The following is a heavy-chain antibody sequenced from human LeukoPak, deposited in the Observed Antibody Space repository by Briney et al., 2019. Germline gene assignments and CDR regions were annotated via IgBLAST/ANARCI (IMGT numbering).Heavy chain of an antibody. CDR3: ARGGWIAAAGSGYFDY. Sequence: PGGSLRLSCAASGFTFSDYYMNWVRQAPGKGLEWVSYISSSSSTIYYADSVKGRFTISRDNAKNSLYLQMNSLRAEDTAVYYCARGGWIAAAGSGYFDYWGQGTLVTVSS. V-gene: IGHV3-48*01. CDR1: GFTFSDYY. CDR2: ISSSSSTI. D-gene: IGHD6-13*01. J-gene: IGHJ4*02.